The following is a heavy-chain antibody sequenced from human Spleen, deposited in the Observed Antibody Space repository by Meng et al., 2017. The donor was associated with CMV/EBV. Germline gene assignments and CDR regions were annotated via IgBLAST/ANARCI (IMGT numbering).Heavy chain of an antibody. D-gene: IGHD6-19*01. CDR1: GGSVSSTNW. Sequence: QVQLQESGPGLVKPSGTLSLTCAVSGGSVSSTNWWSWVRRPPGKGLEWIGEVSHRRSATYNPSLKSRVTMSIDNSKNQFSLQLNSVTAADTAVYYCTRSGTSAWYYFDSWGQGTLVTVSS. CDR3: TRSGTSAWYYFDS. J-gene: IGHJ4*02. V-gene: IGHV4-4*02. CDR2: VSHRRSA.